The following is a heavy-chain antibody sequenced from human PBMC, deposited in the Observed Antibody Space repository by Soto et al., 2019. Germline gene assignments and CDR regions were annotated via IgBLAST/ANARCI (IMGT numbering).Heavy chain of an antibody. J-gene: IGHJ3*02. Sequence: QVQLVQSGAEVKKPGASVKVSCKASGYTFTNYAMHWVRQAPGQRPEWMGWINAGNGNTKVSQRFQGRVTIPRDTSATIAYMEPSSLPSEDTAVYFCARAVFCSTTSCSDAFDIWGQGTMVTVSS. CDR1: GYTFTNYA. CDR2: INAGNGNT. D-gene: IGHD2-2*01. V-gene: IGHV1-3*01. CDR3: ARAVFCSTTSCSDAFDI.